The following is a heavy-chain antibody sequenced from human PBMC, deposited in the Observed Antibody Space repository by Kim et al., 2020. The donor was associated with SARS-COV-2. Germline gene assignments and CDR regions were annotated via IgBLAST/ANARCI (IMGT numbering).Heavy chain of an antibody. V-gene: IGHV3-23*01. D-gene: IGHD5-18*01. CDR2: ISGSGGST. CDR3: AKSLGTGGYSYGSRYYFDY. CDR1: GFTFSSYA. Sequence: GGSLRLSCAASGFTFSSYAMSWVRQAPGKGLEWVSAISGSGGSTYYADSVKGRFTISRDNSKNTLYLQMNSLRAEDTAVYYCAKSLGTGGYSYGSRYYFDYWGQGPLVTVS. J-gene: IGHJ4*02.